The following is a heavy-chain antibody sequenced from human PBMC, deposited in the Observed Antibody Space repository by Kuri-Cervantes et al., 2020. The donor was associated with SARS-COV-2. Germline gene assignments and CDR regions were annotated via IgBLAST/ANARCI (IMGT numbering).Heavy chain of an antibody. V-gene: IGHV3-30*04. D-gene: IGHD3-10*02. CDR1: GFTFSSYS. Sequence: GGSLRLSCAASGFTFSSYSMHWVRQAPGKGLEWVAGIWSDGSNTCYADSVKGRFTISREKAKNSLYLQMNSLRAGDTAVYYCARGAIVRGVYNYYYYYMDVWGKGTTVTVSS. J-gene: IGHJ6*03. CDR2: IWSDGSNT. CDR3: ARGAIVRGVYNYYYYYMDV.